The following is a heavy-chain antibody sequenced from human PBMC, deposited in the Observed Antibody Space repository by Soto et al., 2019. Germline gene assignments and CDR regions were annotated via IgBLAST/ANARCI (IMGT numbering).Heavy chain of an antibody. CDR2: IIPVFGTA. Sequence: SVKVSCKASGGTFSSYAISWVRQAPGQGLEWMGGIIPVFGTANYAQKFQGRVTITADESTSTAYMELSSLRSEDTAVYYCAHTSPYIAARHLYYFDYWGKGTLVTVSS. CDR1: GGTFSSYA. CDR3: AHTSPYIAARHLYYFDY. D-gene: IGHD6-6*01. J-gene: IGHJ4*02. V-gene: IGHV1-69*13.